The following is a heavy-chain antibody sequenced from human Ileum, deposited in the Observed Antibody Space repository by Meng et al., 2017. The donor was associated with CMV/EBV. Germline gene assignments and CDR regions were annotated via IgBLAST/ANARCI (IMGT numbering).Heavy chain of an antibody. J-gene: IGHJ4*02. CDR1: GGSIRSSSFY. Sequence: QLQLQESGPGLVKHSETLSLTCTVSGGSIRSSSFYWGWIRQPPGKGLEWIGTIYYSGSTYYNPSLKSRVTISLDTSENQFSLELTSVTAADTAVYFCARAWVPGRPDYWGQGALVTVSS. CDR3: ARAWVPGRPDY. CDR2: IYYSGST. V-gene: IGHV4-39*07. D-gene: IGHD1-26*01.